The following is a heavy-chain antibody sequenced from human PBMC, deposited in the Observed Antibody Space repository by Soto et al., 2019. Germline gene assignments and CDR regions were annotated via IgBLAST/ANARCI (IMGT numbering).Heavy chain of an antibody. CDR1: GGSISSSSYY. J-gene: IGHJ3*02. D-gene: IGHD3-3*01. CDR2: IYYSGST. Sequence: PSETLSLTCTVSGGSISSSSYYWGWIRQPPGKGLEWIGSIYYSGSTYYNPSLKSRVTISVDTSKNQFSLKLSSVTAADTAVYYCARLESPDYDFWSGYYDHHDAFDIWGQGTMVTVSS. CDR3: ARLESPDYDFWSGYYDHHDAFDI. V-gene: IGHV4-39*01.